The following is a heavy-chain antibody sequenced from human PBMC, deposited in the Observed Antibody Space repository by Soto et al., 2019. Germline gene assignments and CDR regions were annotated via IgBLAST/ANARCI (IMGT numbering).Heavy chain of an antibody. CDR2: ISWHSGSI. Sequence: EVQLVESGGGLVQPGGSLRLSCAASGFTFDDYSMHWVRQAPGRGLEWVSGISWHSGSIDYADSVKGRFTISRDNAKNFLYLETNSLRPEDTALYYCARGDLGAVVGYFEYWGQGTLVTVSS. D-gene: IGHD6-19*01. J-gene: IGHJ4*02. V-gene: IGHV3-9*01. CDR1: GFTFDDYS. CDR3: ARGDLGAVVGYFEY.